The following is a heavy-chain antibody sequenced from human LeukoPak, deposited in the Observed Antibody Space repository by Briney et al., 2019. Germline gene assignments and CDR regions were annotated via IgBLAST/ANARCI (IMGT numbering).Heavy chain of an antibody. CDR3: AGYDHSNYLAY. V-gene: IGHV4-4*08. J-gene: IGHJ4*02. CDR1: GVSISSNY. D-gene: IGHD4-11*01. CDR2: IHANGDT. Sequence: PSETLSLTCTVSGVSISSNYWSWIRQPPGKGLECNGLEWIGYIHANGDTNYNPSLNRRVTMSLDSSRRHLSLNLSSLTAADTAVYFCAGYDHSNYLAYWGQGILVTVSS.